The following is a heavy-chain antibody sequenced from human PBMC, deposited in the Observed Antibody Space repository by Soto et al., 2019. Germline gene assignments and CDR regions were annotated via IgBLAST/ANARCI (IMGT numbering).Heavy chain of an antibody. CDR2: VSFDGKVT. V-gene: IGHV3-30*04. D-gene: IGHD2-21*02. CDR1: GFTFNSLS. Sequence: GGSLRLSCTGSGFTFNSLSLHWVRQGPDKGLEWVAFVSFDGKVTYYADSVKGRFTFSRDNSKNTIYLQANSLRAEDTAVYYCAREPYGDSQYFDYWGQGTPVTVSS. J-gene: IGHJ4*02. CDR3: AREPYGDSQYFDY.